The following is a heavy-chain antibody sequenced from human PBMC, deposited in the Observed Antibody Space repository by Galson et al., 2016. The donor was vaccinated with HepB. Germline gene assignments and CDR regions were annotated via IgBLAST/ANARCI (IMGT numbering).Heavy chain of an antibody. Sequence: SLRLSCAASGFTFGSHAMTRVRQGPGKGLEWVSGISGGGGLTHYRHSVRGRFTISRDNSKNTLYLQMINLRAEDTAIYYCARCLQDITGDDAFDIWGRGTMVTVSP. CDR1: GFTFGSHA. CDR3: ARCLQDITGDDAFDI. D-gene: IGHD1-14*01. CDR2: ISGGGGLT. V-gene: IGHV3-23*01. J-gene: IGHJ3*02.